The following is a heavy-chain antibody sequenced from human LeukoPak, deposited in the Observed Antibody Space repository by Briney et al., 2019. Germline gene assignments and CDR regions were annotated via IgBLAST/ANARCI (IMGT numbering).Heavy chain of an antibody. CDR2: IYYSGST. V-gene: IGHV4-59*01. CDR3: ARVRRAFGAFDI. CDR1: GGSIGSYY. J-gene: IGHJ3*02. Sequence: PSETLSLTCTVSGGSIGSYYWSWIRQPPGKGLEWIGYIYYSGSTNYNPSLKSRVTISVDTSKNQFSLKLSSVTAADTAVYYCARVRRAFGAFDIWGQGTMVTVSS. D-gene: IGHD3-16*01.